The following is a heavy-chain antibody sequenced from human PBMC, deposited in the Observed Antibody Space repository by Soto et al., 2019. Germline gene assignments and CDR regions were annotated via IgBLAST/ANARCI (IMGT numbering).Heavy chain of an antibody. D-gene: IGHD3-16*01. CDR2: IYWNDDK. CDR1: GFSLSSSGVG. CDR3: THRRGTLGIGH. V-gene: IGHV2-5*01. Sequence: QITLKESGPTLVKPTQTLTVTCSFSGFSLSSSGVGVGWIRQSPGKALEWLAIIYWNDDKYYSPSLKSRLTXTXDPSKNQVVFTMTNMDPVDTATYYCTHRRGTLGIGHWGQGTLVTVSS. J-gene: IGHJ4*02.